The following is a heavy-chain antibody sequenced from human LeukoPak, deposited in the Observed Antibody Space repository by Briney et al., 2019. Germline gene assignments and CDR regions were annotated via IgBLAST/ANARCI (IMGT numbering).Heavy chain of an antibody. J-gene: IGHJ4*02. CDR1: GGSIGSFY. CDR3: ARDHGSGWTWAYDY. V-gene: IGHV4-59*01. Sequence: NPAETLSLTCSVSGGSIGSFYWNWIRQPPGKRLDWIGYISYSGSTNYNPSLKNRVTISGNASKNHFSLKLTSVTAADTAVYYCARDHGSGWTWAYDYWGQGTLVTVSS. CDR2: ISYSGST. D-gene: IGHD6-19*01.